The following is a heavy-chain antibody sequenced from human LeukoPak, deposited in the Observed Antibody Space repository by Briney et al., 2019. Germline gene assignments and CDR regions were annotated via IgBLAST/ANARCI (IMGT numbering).Heavy chain of an antibody. D-gene: IGHD5-18*01. V-gene: IGHV3-11*01. CDR3: ARDRSSRRGYSYGPVLY. CDR2: ISGSGSTI. J-gene: IGHJ4*02. CDR1: GFTFSDYY. Sequence: TGGSLRLSCAASGFTFSDYYMGWIRQAPGKGLEWVSYISGSGSTIYYADSVKGRFSISRDNAKNPLYLQMNSLRAEDTAVYYCARDRSSRRGYSYGPVLYWGQGTLVTVSS.